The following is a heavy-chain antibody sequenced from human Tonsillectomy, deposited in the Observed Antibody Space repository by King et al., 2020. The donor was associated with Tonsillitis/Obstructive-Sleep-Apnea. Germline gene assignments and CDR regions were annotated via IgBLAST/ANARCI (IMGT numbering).Heavy chain of an antibody. Sequence: QVQLVESGAEVKKPGASVKVSCKASGYTFTTYYMHWVRQAPGQGLEWMGIINPSNGDTSYAPKFQGRVTMTRDTSTYTLYMELSSLRSEDTAVYYCAREGLVDYWGQGTLVTVSS. V-gene: IGHV1-46*01. J-gene: IGHJ4*02. CDR3: AREGLVDY. CDR1: GYTFTTYY. CDR2: INPSNGDT. D-gene: IGHD3/OR15-3a*01.